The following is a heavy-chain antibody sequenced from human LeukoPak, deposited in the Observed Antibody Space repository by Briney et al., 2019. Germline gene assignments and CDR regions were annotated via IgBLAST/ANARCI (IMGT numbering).Heavy chain of an antibody. J-gene: IGHJ6*04. CDR2: ITPSNGFT. D-gene: IGHD6-13*01. CDR3: ARAGDSNWANYYYGLDV. Sequence: ASVKVSCKASGYTFTSYHIHWVRQAPGQGLEWRGVITPSNGFTTHAQKFQGRLTMTRDTSTSTVSMELNSLTSEDTAVYYCARAGDSNWANYYYGLDVWGKGTTVTVSS. CDR1: GYTFTSYH. V-gene: IGHV1-46*01.